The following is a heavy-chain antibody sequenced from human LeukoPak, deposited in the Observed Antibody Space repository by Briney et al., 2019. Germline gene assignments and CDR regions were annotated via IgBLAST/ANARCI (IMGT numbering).Heavy chain of an antibody. V-gene: IGHV3-21*01. CDR1: GFTFSSYS. CDR3: AAPRWSSSWYYFDY. Sequence: GGSLRLSCAASGFTFSSYSMNWVRQAPGKGPEWVSSISSSSSYIYYADSVKGRFTISRDNAKNSLYLQMNSLRAEDTAVYYCAAPRWSSSWYYFDYWGQGTLVTVSS. D-gene: IGHD6-13*01. J-gene: IGHJ4*02. CDR2: ISSSSSYI.